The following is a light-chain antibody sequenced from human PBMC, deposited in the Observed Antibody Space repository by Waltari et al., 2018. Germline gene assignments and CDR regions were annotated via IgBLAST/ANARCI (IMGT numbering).Light chain of an antibody. CDR2: GAS. J-gene: IGKJ1*01. Sequence: EIVLTQSTGTLSLSPGQRAPLSCRASQSVVSNSLAWYQQKPGQAPRLLIYGASHRASGIADRFSGGGSGTDFTLSISRLEPEDFAVYSCQQYGSTPWTFGQGTKVEMK. CDR3: QQYGSTPWT. V-gene: IGKV3-20*01. CDR1: QSVVSNS.